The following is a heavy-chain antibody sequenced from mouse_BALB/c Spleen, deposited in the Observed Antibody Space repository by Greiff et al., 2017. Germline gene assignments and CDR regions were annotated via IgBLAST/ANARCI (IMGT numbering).Heavy chain of an antibody. CDR2: ICGDGST. CDR1: GFSFTGYA. Sequence: VQLKESGPGLVAPSQCLSISCTASGFSFTGYAVTWVRQPPGKGLEWVGMICGDGSTDYNSALKSRLSISKDNSKSQVFLKMNSLQTDDTARYYCARDDGSSYWCFDDWGAGTTVTVSS. V-gene: IGHV2-6-7*01. CDR3: ARDDGSSYWCFDD. D-gene: IGHD1-1*01. J-gene: IGHJ1*01.